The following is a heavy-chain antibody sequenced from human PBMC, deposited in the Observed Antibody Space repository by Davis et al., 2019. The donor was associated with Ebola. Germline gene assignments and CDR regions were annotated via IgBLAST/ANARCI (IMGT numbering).Heavy chain of an antibody. CDR2: INHSGST. CDR3: ARGGAPVAPFRYYYYGMDV. CDR1: GFTFSSYW. D-gene: IGHD1-26*01. Sequence: GSLRLSCAASGFTFSSYWMSWVRQPPGKGLEWIGEINHSGSTNYNPSLKSRVTISVDTSKNQFSLKLSSVTAADTAVYYCARGGAPVAPFRYYYYGMDVWGQGTTVTVSS. J-gene: IGHJ6*02. V-gene: IGHV4-34*01.